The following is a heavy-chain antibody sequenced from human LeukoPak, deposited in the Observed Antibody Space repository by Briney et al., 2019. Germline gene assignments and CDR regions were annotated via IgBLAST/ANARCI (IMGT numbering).Heavy chain of an antibody. Sequence: ASVKVSCKASGGTFSSYAISWVRQAPGQGLEWMGRIIPIFGTANYAQKLRGRVTITTDESTSTAYMELSSLRSEDTAVYYCARVDSGSYLNWFDPWGQGTLVTVSS. CDR3: ARVDSGSYLNWFDP. D-gene: IGHD1-26*01. CDR2: IIPIFGTA. CDR1: GGTFSSYA. J-gene: IGHJ5*02. V-gene: IGHV1-69*05.